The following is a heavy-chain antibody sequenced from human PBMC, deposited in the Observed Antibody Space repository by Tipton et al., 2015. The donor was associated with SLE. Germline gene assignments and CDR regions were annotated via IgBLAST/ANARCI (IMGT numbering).Heavy chain of an antibody. V-gene: IGHV1-46*01. CDR3: ARGAYGGNSGYDY. D-gene: IGHD4-23*01. CDR2: IGPSGGST. Sequence: QSGAEVKKPGASVNISCKASGYAFTSYYMHWVRQAPGQGLEWMGIIGPSGGSTNYAQKFQGRVTMSRDTSTSTVYMELSSLRSEDTAVYYCARGAYGGNSGYDYWGQGTLVTVSS. J-gene: IGHJ4*02. CDR1: GYAFTSYY.